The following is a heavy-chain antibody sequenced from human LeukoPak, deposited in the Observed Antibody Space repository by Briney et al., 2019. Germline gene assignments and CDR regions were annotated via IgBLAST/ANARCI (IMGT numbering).Heavy chain of an antibody. V-gene: IGHV4-39*07. CDR3: ARGRYIAAAGIFWFDP. Sequence: PSETLSLTCTVSGGSISSSSYYWGWIRQPPGKGLEWIGSIYYSGSTYYNPSFKSRVTISVDTSKNQFSLKLSSVTAADTAVYYCARGRYIAAAGIFWFDPWGQGTLVTVSS. CDR1: GGSISSSSYY. CDR2: IYYSGST. D-gene: IGHD6-13*01. J-gene: IGHJ5*02.